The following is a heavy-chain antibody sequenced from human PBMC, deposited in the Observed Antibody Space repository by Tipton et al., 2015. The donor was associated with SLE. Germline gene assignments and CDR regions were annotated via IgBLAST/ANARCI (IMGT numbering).Heavy chain of an antibody. V-gene: IGHV4-38-2*02. Sequence: TLSLTCIVSDDSVSSAYYWAWIRQPPGKGLQWIACIYRTGTTYVNPSLKSRVTISVDTSKNQFSLKLSSVTAADTAVYYCARGRVAAVYYYYYYYMDVWGKGTTVTVSS. CDR2: IYRTGTT. J-gene: IGHJ6*03. CDR1: DDSVSSAYY. CDR3: ARGRVAAVYYYYYYYMDV. D-gene: IGHD6-13*01.